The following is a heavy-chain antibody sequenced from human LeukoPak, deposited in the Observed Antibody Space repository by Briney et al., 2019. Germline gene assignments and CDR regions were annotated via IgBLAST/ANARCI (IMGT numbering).Heavy chain of an antibody. J-gene: IGHJ4*02. CDR3: AKDRYGSGSYSRFDY. CDR1: GFTFSSYA. V-gene: IGHV3-30*04. D-gene: IGHD3-10*01. CDR2: ISYDGSNK. Sequence: GGSLRLSCAASGFTFSSYAMHWVRQAPGKGLEWVAVISYDGSNKYYADSVKGRFTISRDNSKNTLYLQMNSLRAEDTAVYYCAKDRYGSGSYSRFDYWGQGTLVTVSS.